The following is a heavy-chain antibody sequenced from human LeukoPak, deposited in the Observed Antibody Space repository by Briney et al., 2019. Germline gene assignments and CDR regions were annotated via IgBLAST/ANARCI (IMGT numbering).Heavy chain of an antibody. J-gene: IGHJ5*02. Sequence: TGGSLRLSCAASGFTFSSYWMSWVRQAPGKGLEWVANIKQDGSEKYYVDSVKGRFTISRDNAKNSLYLQMNSLRSDDTAVYYCARENGPYYYDSSALPPGVWFDPWGQGTLVTVSS. CDR1: GFTFSSYW. CDR3: ARENGPYYYDSSALPPGVWFDP. V-gene: IGHV3-7*03. D-gene: IGHD3-22*01. CDR2: IKQDGSEK.